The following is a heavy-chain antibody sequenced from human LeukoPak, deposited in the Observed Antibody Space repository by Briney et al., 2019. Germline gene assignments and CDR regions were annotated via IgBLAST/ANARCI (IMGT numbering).Heavy chain of an antibody. CDR3: ARGCLRSGGSCYAGY. CDR2: ISAYNGNT. D-gene: IGHD2-15*01. J-gene: IGHJ4*02. V-gene: IGHV1-18*01. Sequence: ASVKVSCKASGYTFTSYGISWVRQASGQGLEWMGWISAYNGNTNYAQKLQGRVTMTTDTSTSTAYMELRSLRSDDTAVYYCARGCLRSGGSCYAGYWGQGTLVTVSS. CDR1: GYTFTSYG.